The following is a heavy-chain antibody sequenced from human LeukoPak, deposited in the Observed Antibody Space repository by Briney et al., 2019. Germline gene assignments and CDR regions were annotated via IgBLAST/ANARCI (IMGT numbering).Heavy chain of an antibody. CDR3: AKGGDFDWLRNSNWFDP. D-gene: IGHD3-9*01. J-gene: IGHJ5*02. V-gene: IGHV3-23*01. Sequence: GGSLRLSCAASGFTFSSYWMSWVRQAPGKGLEWVSAISGSGGSTYYADSVKGRFTISRDNSKNTLYLQMNSLRAEDTAVYYCAKGGDFDWLRNSNWFDPWGQGTLVTVSS. CDR1: GFTFSSYW. CDR2: ISGSGGST.